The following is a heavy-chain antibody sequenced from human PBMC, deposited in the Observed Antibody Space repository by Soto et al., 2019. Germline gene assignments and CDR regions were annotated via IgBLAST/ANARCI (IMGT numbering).Heavy chain of an antibody. CDR3: AKDNGNGWWEIAS. D-gene: IGHD6-19*01. Sequence: QVQLVESGGGVVQPGRSLGLSCAASGFSFSKFGMHWVRQAPGKGLEWVAAISYDGTNTFYADSVKGRFALSRDNSQNTLSLQMNSLTTDDPGVYWCAKDNGNGWWEIASWGQGTLVSVSS. J-gene: IGHJ5*02. CDR1: GFSFSKFG. V-gene: IGHV3-30*18. CDR2: ISYDGTNT.